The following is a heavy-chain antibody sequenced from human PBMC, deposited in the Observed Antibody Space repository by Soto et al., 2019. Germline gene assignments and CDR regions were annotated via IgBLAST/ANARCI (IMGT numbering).Heavy chain of an antibody. J-gene: IGHJ4*02. CDR1: GGSFSGYY. Sequence: SETLSLTCAVYGGSFSGYYWSWIRQPPGKGLEWIGEINHSGSTNYNPSLKSRVTISVDTSKNQFSLKLSSVTAADTAVYYCARAGYYYGSGSYHYWGQGTLVTVSS. CDR2: INHSGST. V-gene: IGHV4-34*01. D-gene: IGHD3-10*01. CDR3: ARAGYYYGSGSYHY.